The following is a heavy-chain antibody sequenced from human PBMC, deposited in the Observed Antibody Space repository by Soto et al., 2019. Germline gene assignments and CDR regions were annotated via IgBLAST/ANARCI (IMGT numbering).Heavy chain of an antibody. V-gene: IGHV1-18*01. J-gene: IGHJ4*02. CDR1: GYTFISYG. Sequence: QIHLVQSGAEVKKTGASVEVSCKASGYTFISYGISWVRQAPGQGLEWMGWISPYNGKTIHAQTFPGRIPFTNDTSTSQVHMELGTPRPDGKGVLYRAEAGFRTRRVGHLGTGAYGRKIDFRGQGTPVTVPS. CDR2: ISPYNGKT. D-gene: IGHD7-27*01. CDR3: AEAGFRTRRVGHLGTGAYGRKIDF.